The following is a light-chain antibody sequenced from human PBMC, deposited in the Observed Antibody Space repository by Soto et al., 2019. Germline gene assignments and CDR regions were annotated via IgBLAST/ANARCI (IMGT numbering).Light chain of an antibody. J-gene: IGKJ2*01. CDR1: QSINSW. CDR3: QQYNSYSYT. V-gene: IGKV1-5*01. Sequence: IQMTQSPSTLSASVGDRVTITCRASQSINSWLAWYQQKPGKAPKLLIYDASSLEGGVPSRFSASGSGTEFTLTISSLQPDDFAAYYCQQYNSYSYTFGQGTKLELK. CDR2: DAS.